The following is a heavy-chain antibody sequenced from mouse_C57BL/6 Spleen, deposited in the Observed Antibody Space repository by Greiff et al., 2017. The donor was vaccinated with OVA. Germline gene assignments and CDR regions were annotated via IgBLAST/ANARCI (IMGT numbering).Heavy chain of an antibody. Sequence: QVQLQQPGAELVRPGSSVKLSCKASGYTFTSYWMHWVKQRPIQGLEWIGNIDPSDSETHYNQKFTDKATLTVDKSSSTAYMQLSSLTSEDSAVYYCSRSRDYGNYDAMDYWGQGTSVTVSS. CDR3: SRSRDYGNYDAMDY. D-gene: IGHD2-1*01. J-gene: IGHJ4*01. V-gene: IGHV1-52*01. CDR2: IDPSDSET. CDR1: GYTFTSYW.